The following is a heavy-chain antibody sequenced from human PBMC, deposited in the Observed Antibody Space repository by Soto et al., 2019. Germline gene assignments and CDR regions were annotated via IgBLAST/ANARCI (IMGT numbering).Heavy chain of an antibody. Sequence: ASVKVSCKASGYTFTSYYMHWVRQAPGQGLERKGIIRPSGGSTTYAQKFQGRVTMTRDTSTSTVYMELSSLRSEDTALYYCVSFRWPYGSGSYYLDYWGQGTLVTVSS. D-gene: IGHD3-10*01. CDR2: IRPSGGST. CDR3: VSFRWPYGSGSYYLDY. CDR1: GYTFTSYY. V-gene: IGHV1-46*01. J-gene: IGHJ4*02.